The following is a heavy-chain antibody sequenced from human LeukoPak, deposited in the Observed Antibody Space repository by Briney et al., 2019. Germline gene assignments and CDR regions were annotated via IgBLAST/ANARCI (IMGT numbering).Heavy chain of an antibody. CDR3: ARTGRFGVASWFNP. CDR2: IYYSGST. V-gene: IGHV4-39*01. J-gene: IGHJ5*02. CDR1: GVSITSSSYY. D-gene: IGHD3-3*01. Sequence: PSETLSLTCTVSGVSITSSSYYWAWIRQSPGKGLEWIGSIYYSGSTYFNPSLKSRVTMSVDTSENQFSLKLTSVTAADTALYYCARTGRFGVASWFNPWGQGTLITVSS.